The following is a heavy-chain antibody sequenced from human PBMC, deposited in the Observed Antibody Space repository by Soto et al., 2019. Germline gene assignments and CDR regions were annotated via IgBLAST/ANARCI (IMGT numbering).Heavy chain of an antibody. V-gene: IGHV4-59*08. D-gene: IGHD3-9*01. J-gene: IGHJ5*02. CDR1: GGSISSYY. CDR2: IYYSGST. CDR3: ARQPYDILTGYLWNWFDP. Sequence: QVQLQESGPGLVKPSETLSLTCTVSGGSISSYYWSWIRQPPGKGLEWIGYIYYSGSTNYNPSLKRRVTIPVDTSKNPFSLKLSSVTAADTAVYYCARQPYDILTGYLWNWFDPWGQGTLVTVSS.